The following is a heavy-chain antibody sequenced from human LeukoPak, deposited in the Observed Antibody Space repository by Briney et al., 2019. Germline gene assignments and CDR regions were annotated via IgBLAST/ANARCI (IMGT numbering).Heavy chain of an antibody. J-gene: IGHJ4*02. CDR2: INPNSGGT. CDR1: GYMFTGYY. D-gene: IGHD2-21*02. CDR3: ARGYCSGDCSTLFDY. Sequence: ASDKVSCMASGYMFTGYYMHWVRQAPGHALEWMGWINPNSGGTNYAQMFQGRVTMTRDTSISTACMELSSLRSDDTAVYYCARGYCSGDCSTLFDYWGQGTLVTVSS. V-gene: IGHV1-2*02.